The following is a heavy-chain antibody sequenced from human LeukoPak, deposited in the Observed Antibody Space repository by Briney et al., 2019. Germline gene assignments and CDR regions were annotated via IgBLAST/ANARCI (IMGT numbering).Heavy chain of an antibody. J-gene: IGHJ4*02. CDR1: QFTLSSYA. V-gene: IGHV3-23*01. CDR2: TGASGGST. Sequence: GGSLRLSCAASQFTLSSYAMTWVRQAPGKGLEWVSTTGASGGSTYDADSVKGRFTISRDNSKNTLYLQMNSLRAEDTAVYYCAKDTSIGRYCTNGVCSPFDYWGQGTLVTVSS. CDR3: AKDTSIGRYCTNGVCSPFDY. D-gene: IGHD2-8*01.